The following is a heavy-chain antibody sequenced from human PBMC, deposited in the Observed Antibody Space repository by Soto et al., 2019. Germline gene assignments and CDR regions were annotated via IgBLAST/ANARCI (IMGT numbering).Heavy chain of an antibody. CDR1: GGTFSNYT. D-gene: IGHD2-15*01. Sequence: QVLLVQSGAEVKKPGSSVKVSCKASGGTFSNYTITWVRQAPGQGLEWMGGIVPILRTVNYAPTFQGRVTITADESTSTSYMELSNLRYGDTAVYYCARPRYCSGGRCYNNLDYWGQGTLVSVAS. J-gene: IGHJ4*02. CDR2: IVPILRTV. V-gene: IGHV1-69*16. CDR3: ARPRYCSGGRCYNNLDY.